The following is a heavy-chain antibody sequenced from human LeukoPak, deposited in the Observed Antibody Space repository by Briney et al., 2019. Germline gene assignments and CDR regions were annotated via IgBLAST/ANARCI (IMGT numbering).Heavy chain of an antibody. CDR1: GGSISSYY. V-gene: IGHV4-59*01. CDR3: ARGHSAAGALNWFDP. J-gene: IGHJ5*02. Sequence: SETLSLTCTVSGGSISSYYWSWIRQPPGKGLEWIGYIYYRGSTNYNPSLKSRVTISLDTSKNQFSLKLNSVTAADTAVYYCARGHSAAGALNWFDPWGQGTLVAVSS. D-gene: IGHD6-13*01. CDR2: IYYRGST.